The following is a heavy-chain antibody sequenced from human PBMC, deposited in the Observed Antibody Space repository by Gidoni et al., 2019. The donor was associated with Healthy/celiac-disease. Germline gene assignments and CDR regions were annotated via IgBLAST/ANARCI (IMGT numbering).Heavy chain of an antibody. Sequence: QLQLQESGPGLVKPSETLSLTCTVSGGSISSSSYYWGWIRQPPGKGLEWFGSIYYSGSTYYHPSLKSRVTISVDTSKNQFSLKLSSVNAADTAVYYCARQGRDGYNFYPFDYWGQGTLVTVSS. CDR1: GGSISSSSYY. J-gene: IGHJ4*02. D-gene: IGHD5-12*01. CDR3: ARQGRDGYNFYPFDY. CDR2: IYYSGST. V-gene: IGHV4-39*01.